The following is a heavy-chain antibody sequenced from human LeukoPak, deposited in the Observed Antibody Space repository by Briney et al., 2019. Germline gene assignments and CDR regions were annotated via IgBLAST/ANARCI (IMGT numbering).Heavy chain of an antibody. CDR3: AKDLHYNDGRWEFDP. CDR2: VVGGGTT. V-gene: IGHV3-23*01. J-gene: IGHJ5*02. CDR1: GFTFSTFA. Sequence: GGSLRLSCAASGFTFSTFAMTWVRQAPGKGLEWVPGVVGGGTTYYADSVKGRFTLSKDNSKKTVYLQMNSLRVEDTAIYYCAKDLHYNDGRWEFDPWGQGTLVTVSS. D-gene: IGHD5-24*01.